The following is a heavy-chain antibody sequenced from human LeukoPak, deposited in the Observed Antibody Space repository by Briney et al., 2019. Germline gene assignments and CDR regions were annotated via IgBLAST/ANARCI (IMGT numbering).Heavy chain of an antibody. Sequence: GRSLRLSCAASGFTFSDYGMHWVRLAPGKGLEWVAVISYDGRNKYYADSVKGRFTISRDNSKSTLYLQMNSLRAEDTAVYYCAKDLSGMTVADHWGQGTLVTVSS. J-gene: IGHJ4*02. CDR2: ISYDGRNK. D-gene: IGHD4-23*01. CDR1: GFTFSDYG. CDR3: AKDLSGMTVADH. V-gene: IGHV3-30*18.